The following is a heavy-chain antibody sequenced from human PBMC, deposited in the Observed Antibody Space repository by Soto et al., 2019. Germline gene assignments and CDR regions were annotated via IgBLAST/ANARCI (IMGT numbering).Heavy chain of an antibody. V-gene: IGHV3-23*01. D-gene: IGHD1-26*01. Sequence: GGSLRLSCAASGFTFSSYAMSWVRQAPGKGLEWVSAISGSGGSTYYADSVKGRFTISRDNSKNTLYLQMNSLRAEDTAVYYCAKVTFSGSYYPDAFDIWGQGTMVTVSS. CDR1: GFTFSSYA. CDR2: ISGSGGST. J-gene: IGHJ3*02. CDR3: AKVTFSGSYYPDAFDI.